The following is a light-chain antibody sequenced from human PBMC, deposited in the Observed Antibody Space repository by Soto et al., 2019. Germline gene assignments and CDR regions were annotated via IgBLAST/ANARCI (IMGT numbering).Light chain of an antibody. CDR2: AAS. V-gene: IGKV1-39*01. Sequence: DIQLTQNPASLSASVGDRVTITCRASDNIGSNLNWYQHQTGTAPKLLIYAASSLQGGVPSRFSGSGYGTQFTLTISGLQTEDFATYYCQQSYKILTFGGGTKVDIK. J-gene: IGKJ4*01. CDR3: QQSYKILT. CDR1: DNIGSN.